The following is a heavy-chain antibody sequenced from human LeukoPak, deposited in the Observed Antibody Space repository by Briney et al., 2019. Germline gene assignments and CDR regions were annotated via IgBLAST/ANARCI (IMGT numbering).Heavy chain of an antibody. D-gene: IGHD4-11*01. CDR3: AREETTPDAFDI. CDR2: IIPIFGTA. J-gene: IGHJ3*02. V-gene: IGHV1-69*01. CDR1: GGTFSTYA. Sequence: SVKVSCKASGGTFSTYAISWVRQAPGQGLEWMGGIIPIFGTANYAQKFQGRVTITADESTSTAYMELSSLRSEDTAVYYCAREETTPDAFDIWGQGTMVTVSS.